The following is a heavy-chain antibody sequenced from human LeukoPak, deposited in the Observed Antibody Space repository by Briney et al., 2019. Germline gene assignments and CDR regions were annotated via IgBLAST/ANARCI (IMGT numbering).Heavy chain of an antibody. CDR3: ARDKGYSSSRESLNWFDP. D-gene: IGHD6-13*01. V-gene: IGHV4-31*03. J-gene: IGHJ5*02. CDR1: GGSISSGGYY. CDR2: IYYSGST. Sequence: SQTLSLTCTVSGGSISSGGYYWSWIRQHPGTGLEWIGYIYYSGSTYYNPSLKSRVTISVDTSKNQFSLKLSSVTAADTAVYYCARDKGYSSSRESLNWFDPWGQGTLVTVSS.